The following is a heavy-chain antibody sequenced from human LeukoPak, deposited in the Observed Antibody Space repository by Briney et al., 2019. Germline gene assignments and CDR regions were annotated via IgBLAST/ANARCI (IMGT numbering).Heavy chain of an antibody. D-gene: IGHD4-17*01. CDR3: ARDRLRGTGTLGDY. V-gene: IGHV3-48*01. J-gene: IGHJ4*02. CDR1: GFTFTSYS. CDR2: ISSSSGTI. Sequence: GRSLRLSCAASGFTFTSYSMNWVRQAPGKGLEWVSYISSSSGTIYYADSVKGRFTISRDNAKDSLSLQMNSLRAEDTAVYYCARDRLRGTGTLGDYWGQGTLVTVSS.